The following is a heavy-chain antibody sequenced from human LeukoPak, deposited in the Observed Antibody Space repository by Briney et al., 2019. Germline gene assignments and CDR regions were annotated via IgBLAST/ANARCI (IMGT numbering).Heavy chain of an antibody. D-gene: IGHD2-15*01. CDR3: ATGEGYCSGATCYSGFDY. Sequence: GASVKVSCKASGYTFTSFDFNWVRQATGQGLEWMGWMNPNSGNTGYAQKFQGRVTMTRNTSISTAYMELSSLRSEDTAVYYCATGEGYCSGATCYSGFDYWGQGTLVTVSS. CDR2: MNPNSGNT. CDR1: GYTFTSFD. J-gene: IGHJ4*02. V-gene: IGHV1-8*01.